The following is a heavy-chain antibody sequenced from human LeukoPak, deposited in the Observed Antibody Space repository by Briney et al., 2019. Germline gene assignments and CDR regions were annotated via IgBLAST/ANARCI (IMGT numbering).Heavy chain of an antibody. J-gene: IGHJ4*02. D-gene: IGHD3-22*01. Sequence: ASVKVSCKASGYTFTSYAMHWVRQAPGQRLEWMGWINAGNGNTKYSQKFQGRVTITRDTSASTAYMELSSLRSEDTAVYYCATSVSDYYDSSGYSWFDYWGQGTLVTVSS. CDR1: GYTFTSYA. CDR3: ATSVSDYYDSSGYSWFDY. CDR2: INAGNGNT. V-gene: IGHV1-3*01.